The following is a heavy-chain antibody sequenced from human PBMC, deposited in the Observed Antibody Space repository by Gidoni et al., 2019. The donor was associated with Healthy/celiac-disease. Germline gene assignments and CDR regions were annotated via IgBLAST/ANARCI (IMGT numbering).Heavy chain of an antibody. CDR1: GYTFTSYY. V-gene: IGHV1-46*01. CDR2: INPSGGST. D-gene: IGHD4-17*01. Sequence: QVQLVQSGAEVKKPGASVKVSCKASGYTFTSYYMHWVRQAPGQGLEWMGIINPSGGSTSYAQKFQGRVTMTRDTSTSTVYMELSSLRSEDTAVYYCARSTTVTTAWMEYFQHWGQGTLVTVSS. J-gene: IGHJ1*01. CDR3: ARSTTVTTAWMEYFQH.